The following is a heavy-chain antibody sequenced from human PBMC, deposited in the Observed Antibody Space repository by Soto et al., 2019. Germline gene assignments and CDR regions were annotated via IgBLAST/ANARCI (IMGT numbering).Heavy chain of an antibody. V-gene: IGHV4-59*12. CDR2: VHYSGST. D-gene: IGHD3-10*01. J-gene: IGHJ4*02. CDR1: GASISSYY. Sequence: PSETLSLTCTVSGASISSYYWSWIRQSPQKGLECIGYVHYSGSTNYRPSPKSRVTMSVDRAKNQFSLKLTSVTAADTAVYYCTRDNGSGSYRGTYVDWGQGILVTVSS. CDR3: TRDNGSGSYRGTYVD.